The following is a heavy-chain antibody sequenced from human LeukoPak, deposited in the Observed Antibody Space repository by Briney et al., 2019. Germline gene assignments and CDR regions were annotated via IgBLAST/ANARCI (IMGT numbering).Heavy chain of an antibody. Sequence: SETLSLTCAVYGGSFSGYYWSWIRQPPGKGLEWIGEINHSGSTNYNPSLKSRVTISVDTSKNQFSLKLSSVTAADTAVYYCALKNGYYDFWSGDRSGFDYWGQGTLVTVSS. V-gene: IGHV4-34*01. CDR2: INHSGST. J-gene: IGHJ4*02. D-gene: IGHD3-3*01. CDR3: ALKNGYYDFWSGDRSGFDY. CDR1: GGSFSGYY.